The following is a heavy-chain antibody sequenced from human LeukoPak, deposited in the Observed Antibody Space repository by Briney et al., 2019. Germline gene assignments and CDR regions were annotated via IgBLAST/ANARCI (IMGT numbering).Heavy chain of an antibody. D-gene: IGHD3-22*01. CDR1: GYTFTSYD. V-gene: IGHV1-8*01. CDR2: MNPSSGNT. J-gene: IGHJ6*02. CDR3: ARGFYYYDSSGQGYYYGMDV. Sequence: ASVKVSCKASGYTFTSYDINWVRQATGQGLEWMGWMNPSSGNTGYAQKFQGRVTMTRDTSISTAYMELSSLRSEDTAVYYCARGFYYYDSSGQGYYYGMDVWGQGTTVTVSS.